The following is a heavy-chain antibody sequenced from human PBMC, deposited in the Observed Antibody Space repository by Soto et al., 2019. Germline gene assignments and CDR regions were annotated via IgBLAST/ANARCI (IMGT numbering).Heavy chain of an antibody. CDR2: IYYSGST. D-gene: IGHD1-1*01. Sequence: SETLSLTCTVSGGSISSSRYYWGWIRQPPGKGLEWIGSIYYSGSTYYNPSLKSRVTISEDTSKNQFSLKLSSVTAADTAVYYCARGLVRLPGYYYMDVWGKGTTVTSP. J-gene: IGHJ6*03. CDR3: ARGLVRLPGYYYMDV. CDR1: GGSISSSRYY. V-gene: IGHV4-39*01.